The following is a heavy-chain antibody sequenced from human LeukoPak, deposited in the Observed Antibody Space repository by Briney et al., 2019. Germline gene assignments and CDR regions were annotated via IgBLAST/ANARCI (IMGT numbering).Heavy chain of an antibody. V-gene: IGHV1-46*01. CDR3: ARDRGCTTSSCYRTGLRWFDP. CDR2: INPKDGST. Sequence: ASVKVSCKTSGDSFTSYYFHWVRQAPGQGLEWVATINPKDGSTDFAENFRGRVTLTRDTSTTTLYMDLHSLESADTAVYYCARDRGCTTSSCYRTGLRWFDPWGQGTLVIVSS. CDR1: GDSFTSYY. D-gene: IGHD2-2*01. J-gene: IGHJ5*02.